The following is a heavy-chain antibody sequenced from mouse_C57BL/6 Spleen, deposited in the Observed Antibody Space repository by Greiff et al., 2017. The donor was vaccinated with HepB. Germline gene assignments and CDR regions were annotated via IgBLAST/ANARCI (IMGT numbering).Heavy chain of an antibody. V-gene: IGHV1-82*01. CDR3: ARLGTTVVARYFDV. CDR1: GYAFSSSW. Sequence: QVHVKQSGPELVKPGASVKISCKASGYAFSSSWMNWVKQRPGKGLEWIGRIYPGDGDTNYNGKFKGKATLTADKSSSTAYMQLSSLTSEDSAVYFCARLGTTVVARYFDVWGTGTTVTVSS. J-gene: IGHJ1*03. D-gene: IGHD1-1*01. CDR2: IYPGDGDT.